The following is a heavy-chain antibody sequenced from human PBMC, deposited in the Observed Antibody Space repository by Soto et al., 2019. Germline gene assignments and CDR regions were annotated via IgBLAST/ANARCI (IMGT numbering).Heavy chain of an antibody. CDR1: GGSFSGYY. Sequence: QVQLQQWGAGLLKPSETLSLTCAVYGGSFSGYYWSWIRQPPGKGLEWIGEINHSGSTNYNPSLKSRVTISVDTSKNQFSLKLSSVTAADTAVYYCARLAGEDDYGDYAGDYWGQGTLVTVSS. J-gene: IGHJ4*02. CDR2: INHSGST. CDR3: ARLAGEDDYGDYAGDY. D-gene: IGHD4-17*01. V-gene: IGHV4-34*01.